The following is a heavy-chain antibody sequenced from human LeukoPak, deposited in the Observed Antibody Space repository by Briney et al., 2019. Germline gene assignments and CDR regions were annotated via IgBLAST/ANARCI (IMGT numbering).Heavy chain of an antibody. V-gene: IGHV3-30-3*01. Sequence: PGGSLRLSCAASGFAFSTYAMSWVRQAPGKGLEWVAVISYDGSNKYYADSVKGRFTISRDNSKNTLYLQMNSLRAEDTAVYYCARDTDSSGYYLYYFDYWGQGTLVTVSS. D-gene: IGHD3-22*01. CDR3: ARDTDSSGYYLYYFDY. J-gene: IGHJ4*02. CDR1: GFAFSTYA. CDR2: ISYDGSNK.